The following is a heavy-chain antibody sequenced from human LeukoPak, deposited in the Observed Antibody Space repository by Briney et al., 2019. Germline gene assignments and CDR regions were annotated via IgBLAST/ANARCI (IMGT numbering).Heavy chain of an antibody. V-gene: IGHV4-4*07. D-gene: IGHD1-26*01. J-gene: IGHJ4*02. CDR3: AREVGATDFDY. CDR1: GGSISSYY. CDR2: IYTSGSA. Sequence: PSETLSLTSTVSGGSISSYYWNWIPQPPRKGLEWIWRIYTSGSANYNPSPKSRVTMSVHTSKNQFSLKLSYVTAADTAVYYCAREVGATDFDYWGQGTLVTVSS.